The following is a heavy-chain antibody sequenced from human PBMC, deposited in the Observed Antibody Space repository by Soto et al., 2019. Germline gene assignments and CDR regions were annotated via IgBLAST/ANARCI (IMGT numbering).Heavy chain of an antibody. CDR2: IWYDGSNK. J-gene: IGHJ4*02. Sequence: GGSLRLSCAASGFTFSSYGMHWVRQAPGKGLEWVAVIWYDGSNKYYADSVKGRFTISRDNSKNTLYLQMNSLRAEDTAVYYCARDPMVRGVIIRYYFDYWGQGTLVTVSS. V-gene: IGHV3-33*01. CDR3: ARDPMVRGVIIRYYFDY. D-gene: IGHD3-10*01. CDR1: GFTFSSYG.